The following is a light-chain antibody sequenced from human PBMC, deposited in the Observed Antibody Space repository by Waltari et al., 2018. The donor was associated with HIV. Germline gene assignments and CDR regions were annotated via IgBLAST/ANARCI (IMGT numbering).Light chain of an antibody. CDR1: SGRIASNY. V-gene: IGLV6-57*01. CDR3: QSYDRHSWV. Sequence: NFMLTQPHSVSESPGKTVTISCTRSSGRIASNYLQCIQQRPGRTPPPVISSDNQSPSGVPARFSGSIDTSSNPASLTISGLQTEDEADYYCQSYDRHSWVFGGGTKLTVL. CDR2: SDN. J-gene: IGLJ3*02.